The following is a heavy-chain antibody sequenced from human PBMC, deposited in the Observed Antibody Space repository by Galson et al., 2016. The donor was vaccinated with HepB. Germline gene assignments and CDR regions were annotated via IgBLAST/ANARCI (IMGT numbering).Heavy chain of an antibody. J-gene: IGHJ2*01. V-gene: IGHV3-23*01. CDR3: ARAAKWESDY. CDR1: GFTFRAYA. Sequence: SLRLSCAASGFTFRAYAMTWVRQAPGQGLEWVSGILDNGETTYYTDSVKGRFTISRDNSKNMLYLQMNSLRAEDTAVYFCARAAKWESDYWGRGTLVTVAS. CDR2: ILDNGETT. D-gene: IGHD1-26*01.